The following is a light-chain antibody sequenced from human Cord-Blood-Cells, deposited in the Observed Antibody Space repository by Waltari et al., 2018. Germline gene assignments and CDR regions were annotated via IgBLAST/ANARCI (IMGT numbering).Light chain of an antibody. V-gene: IGLV2-14*01. J-gene: IGLJ1*01. CDR2: EVS. CDR1: SSDVGGYNY. Sequence: QSALTQPASVSASPGQSITTSCTGTSSDVGGYNYVSWYQQHPGKAPKLMIYEVSNRPSGVSNRFSGSKSGNTASLTISGLQAEDEADYYCSSYTSSSTYVFGTGTKVTVL. CDR3: SSYTSSSTYV.